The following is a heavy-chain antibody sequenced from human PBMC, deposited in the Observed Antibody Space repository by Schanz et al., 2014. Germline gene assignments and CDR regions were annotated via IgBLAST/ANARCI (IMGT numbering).Heavy chain of an antibody. CDR1: GFTFSSYA. D-gene: IGHD1-26*01. CDR2: INSVGSNT. Sequence: EVQLLESGGGLVQPGGSLRLSCAASGFTFSSYAMTWVRQDPGKGLVWVARINSVGSNTDYADSVTGRFTISRDNSKNTLYLQMNSLRAEDTAVYYCARNRGSGGQNWYFDLWGRGTLVTDSS. CDR3: ARNRGSGGQNWYFDL. J-gene: IGHJ2*01. V-gene: IGHV3-23*01.